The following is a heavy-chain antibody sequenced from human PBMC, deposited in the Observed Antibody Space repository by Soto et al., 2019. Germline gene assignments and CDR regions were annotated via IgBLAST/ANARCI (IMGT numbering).Heavy chain of an antibody. D-gene: IGHD3-10*01. CDR3: AKDFKVSGSHYGTLNYYYGMDV. J-gene: IGHJ6*02. Sequence: GGFLRRSCSASGFTFGAYGMQWVRQGPGEGLEWVAVISYDGYLKYYVDAVKGRFTVARDNSKNTLFLEMNSLRVEDTAVYFCAKDFKVSGSHYGTLNYYYGMDVWGQGTSVTVSS. CDR2: ISYDGYLK. CDR1: GFTFGAYG. V-gene: IGHV3-30*18.